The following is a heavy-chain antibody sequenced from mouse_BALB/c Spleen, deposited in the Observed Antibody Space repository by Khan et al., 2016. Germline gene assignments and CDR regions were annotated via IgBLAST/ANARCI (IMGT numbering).Heavy chain of an antibody. CDR2: INIHSGVP. CDR1: GYTFTTSG. CDR3: AGADNYFDY. J-gene: IGHJ2*01. V-gene: IGHV9-4*02. Sequence: QIQLVQSGPELKKPGETVRISCKASGYTFTTSGMQWVQKMPGKGLKWIGWINIHSGVPKYAEDFKGRFAFSLEPSASSASLQISNLKNDDTAMFIWAGADNYFDYWGQGTTLTVSA.